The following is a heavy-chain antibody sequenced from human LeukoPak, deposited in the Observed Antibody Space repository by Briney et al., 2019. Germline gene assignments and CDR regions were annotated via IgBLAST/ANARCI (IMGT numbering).Heavy chain of an antibody. CDR1: EFTFSSYA. CDR2: ISGSGGST. CDR3: AKQTRGVRGVIYYYYGMDV. J-gene: IGHJ6*02. D-gene: IGHD3-10*01. V-gene: IGHV3-23*01. Sequence: GGSLRLSCAGSEFTFSSYAMSWVRQAPGKGLEWVSAISGSGGSTYYADSVKGRFTISRDNSKNTLYLQMNSLRAEDTAVYYCAKQTRGVRGVIYYYYGMDVWGQGTTVTVSS.